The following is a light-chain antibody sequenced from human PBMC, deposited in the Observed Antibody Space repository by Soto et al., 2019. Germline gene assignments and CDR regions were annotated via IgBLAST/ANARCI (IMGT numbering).Light chain of an antibody. Sequence: EIVLTQSPGILSVSPGERATLSCRASQSVRSSYLAWYQQKPGQAPRLLIYGASSRATGIPDRFSGSGSGTDFTLTISRLEPEDFAVYYCQHYGGSPVTFGGGTMVEIK. CDR1: QSVRSSY. CDR3: QHYGGSPVT. J-gene: IGKJ4*01. V-gene: IGKV3-20*01. CDR2: GAS.